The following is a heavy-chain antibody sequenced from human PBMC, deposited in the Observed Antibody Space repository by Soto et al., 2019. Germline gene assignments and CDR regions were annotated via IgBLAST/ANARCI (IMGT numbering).Heavy chain of an antibody. V-gene: IGHV4-30-4*01. CDR3: ARDLQNTARSDY. CDR2: IYYSGST. CDR1: GGSISSGDYY. Sequence: PSETLSLTCTVSGGSISSGDYYWSWIRQPPGKGLEWIGYIYYSGSTYYNPSLKSRVTISVDTSKNQFSLKLSSVTAADTAVYYCARDLQNTARSDYWGQGTLVTVSS. D-gene: IGHD5-18*01. J-gene: IGHJ4*02.